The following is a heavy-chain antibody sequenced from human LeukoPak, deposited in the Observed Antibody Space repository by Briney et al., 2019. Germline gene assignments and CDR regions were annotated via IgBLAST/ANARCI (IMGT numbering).Heavy chain of an antibody. CDR3: ARTGWNYPGYYYYYMDV. J-gene: IGHJ6*03. D-gene: IGHD1-7*01. V-gene: IGHV4-61*02. CDR1: GGSISSGSYY. Sequence: SSQTLSLTCTVSGGSISSGSYYWSWIRQPAGKGLEWIGRIYTSGSTNYNPSLKSRVTISVDTSKNQFSLKLSSVTAADTAVYYCARTGWNYPGYYYYYMDVWGKGTTVTVSS. CDR2: IYTSGST.